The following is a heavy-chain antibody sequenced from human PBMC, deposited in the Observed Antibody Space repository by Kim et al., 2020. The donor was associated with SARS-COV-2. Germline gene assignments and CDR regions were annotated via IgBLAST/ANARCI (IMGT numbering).Heavy chain of an antibody. CDR2: VHDSGTS. J-gene: IGHJ5*02. Sequence: SETLSLTCTVSGGSISSSYYYWGWIRQPPGKGLDGIGTVHDSGTSYYNPSLKSRVTISVDTSDNQFSLILTSVTAADTAVYYCARSYYDILTGHNGFDP. CDR1: GGSISSSYYY. CDR3: ARSYYDILTGHNGFDP. V-gene: IGHV4-39*01. D-gene: IGHD3-9*01.